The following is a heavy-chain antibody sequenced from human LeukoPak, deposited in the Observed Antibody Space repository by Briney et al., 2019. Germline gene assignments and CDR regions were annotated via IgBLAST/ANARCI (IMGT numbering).Heavy chain of an antibody. CDR3: ASGVFGELPPGY. V-gene: IGHV1-3*01. CDR2: INAGNGNT. Sequence: ASVKVSCKASGYTFTSYGRHWVRQAPGQRLEWMGWINAGNGNTKYSQKFQGRVTITRDTSASTAYMELSSLRSEDTAVYYCASGVFGELPPGYWGQGTLVTVSS. CDR1: GYTFTSYG. J-gene: IGHJ4*02. D-gene: IGHD3-10*02.